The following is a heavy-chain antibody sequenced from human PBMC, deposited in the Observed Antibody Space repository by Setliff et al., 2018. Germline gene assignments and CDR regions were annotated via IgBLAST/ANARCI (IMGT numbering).Heavy chain of an antibody. CDR3: ARGGDYCGGECYIPPPDSY. J-gene: IGHJ4*02. D-gene: IGHD2-21*01. CDR2: ISSSSYI. V-gene: IGHV3-21*01. CDR1: GFTFSSYS. Sequence: GGSLRLSCAASGFTFSSYSMNWVRQAPGKGLEWVSSISSSSYIYYADSVRGRFTISRDISKNTLYLQMNSLRPEDTAVYYCARGGDYCGGECYIPPPDSYWGQGTLVTVSS.